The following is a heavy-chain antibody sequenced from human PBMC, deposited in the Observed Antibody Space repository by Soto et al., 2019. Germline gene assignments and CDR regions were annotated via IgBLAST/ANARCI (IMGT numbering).Heavy chain of an antibody. CDR1: GFTFSNYG. CDR3: ARDCAITICGVVITYFYYGMDV. J-gene: IGHJ6*02. CDR2: ISYGGSNK. Sequence: QVQLVESGGGVVQPGRSLRLSCAASGFTFSNYGMHWVRQAPGKGLEWVAVISYGGSNKYYADSVKGRFTISRDNSKNTLYLQMNSRRAENTAVYYCARDCAITICGVVITYFYYGMDVWGQGTTVTVSS. D-gene: IGHD3-3*01. V-gene: IGHV3-30*03.